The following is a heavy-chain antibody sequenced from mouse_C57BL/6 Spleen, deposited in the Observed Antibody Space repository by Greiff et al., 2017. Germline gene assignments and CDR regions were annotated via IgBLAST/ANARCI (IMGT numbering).Heavy chain of an antibody. D-gene: IGHD2-5*01. CDR2: IDPSDSYT. CDR3: ARGSNYDYAMDY. Sequence: QVQLKQPGAELVMPGASVKLSCKASGYTFTSYWMHWVKQRPGQGLEWIGEIDPSDSYTNYNQKFKGKSTLTVDKSSSTAHMQLSSLTSEDSAVYYCARGSNYDYAMDYWGQGTSVTVSS. J-gene: IGHJ4*01. V-gene: IGHV1-69*01. CDR1: GYTFTSYW.